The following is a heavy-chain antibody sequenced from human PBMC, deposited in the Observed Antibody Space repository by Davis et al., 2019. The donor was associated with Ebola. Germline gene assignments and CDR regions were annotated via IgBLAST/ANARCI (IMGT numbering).Heavy chain of an antibody. D-gene: IGHD2-21*02. CDR2: MNPHSGNT. J-gene: IGHJ4*02. CDR1: VYTFYNHG. CDR3: TRGYGPKCRGGDCVKDF. V-gene: IGHV1-8*01. Sequence: SVTVSCKASVYTFYNHGINWARHASGQGLEWMGWMNPHSGNTGYVEKFQGRVTMNRDPSINTAYMELSSLNFDDTAIYYCTRGYGPKCRGGDCVKDFWGQGTLVTVSS.